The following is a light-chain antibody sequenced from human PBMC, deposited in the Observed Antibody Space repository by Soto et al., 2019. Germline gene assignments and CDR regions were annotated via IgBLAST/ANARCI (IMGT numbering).Light chain of an antibody. CDR3: QSYDNILSGPL. CDR2: KNN. CDR1: GSNVGASYD. J-gene: IGLJ3*02. Sequence: QSVLTQLPSVSGAPGQTITMSCTGSGSNVGASYDVHWYQVLPGAGPRLLIYKNNNRPSGVPDRFSGSKSGTSASLAITGLRAEDEADYYCQSYDNILSGPLFGGGTQLTVL. V-gene: IGLV1-40*01.